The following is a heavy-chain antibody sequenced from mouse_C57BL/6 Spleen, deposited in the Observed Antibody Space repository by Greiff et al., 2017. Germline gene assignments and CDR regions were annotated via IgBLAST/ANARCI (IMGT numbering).Heavy chain of an antibody. D-gene: IGHD3-2*02. J-gene: IGHJ4*01. V-gene: IGHV5-2*03. CDR2: INSDGGST. CDR1: EYEFPSHD. CDR3: ARQHNTAQGYAMDY. Sequence: EVKLVESGGGLVQPGESLKLSCESNEYEFPSHDMSWVRKTPEKRLELVAAINSDGGSTYYPDTMERRFIISRDNTKKTLYLQMSSLRSEDTALYYCARQHNTAQGYAMDYWGQGTSVTVSS.